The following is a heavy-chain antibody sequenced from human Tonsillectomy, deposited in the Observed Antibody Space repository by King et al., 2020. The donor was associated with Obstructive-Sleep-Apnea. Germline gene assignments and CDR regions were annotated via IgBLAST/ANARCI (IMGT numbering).Heavy chain of an antibody. V-gene: IGHV4-39*07. Sequence: QLQESGPGLVKPSETLSLTCTVSGVSISSTSYYWGWIRQPPGKGLEWIGNIYYSGSTSYNPSLKSRVTISVDMSKNQFSLKLSAVTAADTAVYYCASERDIYGMDVWGQGTTVTVSS. CDR3: ASERDIYGMDV. J-gene: IGHJ6*02. CDR2: IYYSGST. CDR1: GVSISSTSYY.